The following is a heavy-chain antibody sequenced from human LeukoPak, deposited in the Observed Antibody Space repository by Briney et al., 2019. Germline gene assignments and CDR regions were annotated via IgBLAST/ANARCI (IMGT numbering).Heavy chain of an antibody. CDR1: GYTFINYN. CDR2: IRAYNGNT. J-gene: IGHJ6*02. Sequence: ASVKVSCKASGYTFINYNIAWVRQAPGQGLEWMGWIRAYNGNTNYAQKLQGRVTMTTDTSTSTAYMELRSLRSDDTAVYYCARDAGNIRYFDWSPPDVWGQGTMVTVSS. V-gene: IGHV1-18*01. D-gene: IGHD3-9*01. CDR3: ARDAGNIRYFDWSPPDV.